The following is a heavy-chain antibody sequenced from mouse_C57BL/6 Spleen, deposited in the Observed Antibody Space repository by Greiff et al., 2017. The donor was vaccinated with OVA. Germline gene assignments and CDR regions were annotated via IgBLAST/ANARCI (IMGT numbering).Heavy chain of an antibody. V-gene: IGHV1-76*01. CDR3: AREDDGAMDY. CDR1: GYTFTDYY. D-gene: IGHD2-3*01. Sequence: VQVVESGAELVRPGASVKLSCKASGYTFTDYYINWVKQRPGQGLEWIARIYPGSGNTYYNEKFKGKATLTAEKSSSTAYMQLSSLTSEDSAVDFCAREDDGAMDYWGQGTSVTVSS. CDR2: IYPGSGNT. J-gene: IGHJ4*01.